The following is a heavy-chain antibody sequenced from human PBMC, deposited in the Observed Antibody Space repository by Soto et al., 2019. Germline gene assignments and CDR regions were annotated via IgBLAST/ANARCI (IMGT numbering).Heavy chain of an antibody. V-gene: IGHV3-15*07. CDR2: IKSKTDGGTT. CDR1: GFTFSNAW. CDR3: TTDEGRYCSSTSCYLPEYYYYGMDV. Sequence: LGGSLRLSCAASGFTFSNAWMNWVRQAPGKGLEWVGRIKSKTDGGTTYYAAPVKGRFTISRDDSKNTLYLQMNSLKTEDTAVYYCTTDEGRYCSSTSCYLPEYYYYGMDVWGQGTTVTVSS. J-gene: IGHJ6*02. D-gene: IGHD2-2*01.